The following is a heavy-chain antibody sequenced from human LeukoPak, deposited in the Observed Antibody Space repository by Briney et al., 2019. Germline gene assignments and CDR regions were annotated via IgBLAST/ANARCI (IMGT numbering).Heavy chain of an antibody. CDR1: GFTFSSYS. V-gene: IGHV3-21*01. CDR2: ISSSSSYI. Sequence: GGSLRLSCAASGFTFSSYSMNWVRQAPGKGLEWVSSISSSSSYIYYADSVKGRFTISRDNAKNSLYLQMNSLRAEDTAVYYCARDRVLYYDILTGYSGYYYYGMDVWGKGTTVTVSS. J-gene: IGHJ6*04. D-gene: IGHD3-9*01. CDR3: ARDRVLYYDILTGYSGYYYYGMDV.